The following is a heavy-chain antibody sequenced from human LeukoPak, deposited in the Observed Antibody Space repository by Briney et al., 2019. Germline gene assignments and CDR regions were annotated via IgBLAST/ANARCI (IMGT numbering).Heavy chain of an antibody. CDR3: AKSGGIYYDSSGYYYFDY. Sequence: PGRSLRLSCAASGFTFDDYAMHWVRQAPGKGLEWVSGISWNSGSIGYADSVKGRFTISRDNAKNSLYLQMNSLRAEDTALYYCAKSGGIYYDSSGYYYFDYWGQGTLVTVSS. V-gene: IGHV3-9*01. D-gene: IGHD3-22*01. CDR1: GFTFDDYA. J-gene: IGHJ4*02. CDR2: ISWNSGSI.